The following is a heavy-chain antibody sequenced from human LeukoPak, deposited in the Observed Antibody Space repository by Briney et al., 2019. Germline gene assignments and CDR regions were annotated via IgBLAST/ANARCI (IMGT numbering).Heavy chain of an antibody. CDR2: IYYSGST. D-gene: IGHD4-17*01. V-gene: IGHV4-39*07. CDR1: GGSISSSSYY. Sequence: SETLSLTCTVSGGSISSSSYYWGWIRQPPGKGLEWIGSIYYSGSTYYNPSLKSRVTISVDTSKNQFSLKLSSVTAADTAVYYCARDLTVTPYYWGQGTLVTVSS. CDR3: ARDLTVTPYY. J-gene: IGHJ4*02.